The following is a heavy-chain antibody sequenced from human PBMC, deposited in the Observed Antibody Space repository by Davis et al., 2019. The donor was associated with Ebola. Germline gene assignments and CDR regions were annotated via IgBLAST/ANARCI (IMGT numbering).Heavy chain of an antibody. CDR1: GFTFSSYW. V-gene: IGHV3-7*03. D-gene: IGHD6-6*01. Sequence: GESLKISCAASGFTFSSYWMSWVRQAPGKGLEWVANIKQDGSEKYYVDSVKGRFTISRDNAKNSLYLQMNSLRDEDMAVYYCARGDSSSWYYYGMDVWGQGTTVTVSS. CDR2: IKQDGSEK. J-gene: IGHJ6*02. CDR3: ARGDSSSWYYYGMDV.